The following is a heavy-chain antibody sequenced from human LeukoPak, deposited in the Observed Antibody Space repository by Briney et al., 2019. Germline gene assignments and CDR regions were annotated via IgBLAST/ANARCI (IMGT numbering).Heavy chain of an antibody. D-gene: IGHD5-12*01. Sequence: ASVKVSCKASGYTFTGYYMHWVRQAPGQGLEWMGWINPNSGGTNYAQKFQGRVTMTRDTSISTAYMELSRLRSDDTAVYYCARDPRIVATISDYAFDIWGQGTMVTVSS. CDR2: INPNSGGT. CDR3: ARDPRIVATISDYAFDI. V-gene: IGHV1-2*02. CDR1: GYTFTGYY. J-gene: IGHJ3*02.